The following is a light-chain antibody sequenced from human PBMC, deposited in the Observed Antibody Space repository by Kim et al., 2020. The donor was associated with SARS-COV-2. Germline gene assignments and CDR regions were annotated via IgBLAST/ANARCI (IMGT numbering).Light chain of an antibody. CDR3: YSRESDVNHVV. Sequence: SSELTQDPAVSVALGQTVRITCHGDSIRSYYATWYQQKPRPAPVLVIYDKNNRPSGVPARFSCSSSRNTTSLTLTVTQAGDEAVFYCYSRESDVNHVVFG. V-gene: IGLV3-19*01. CDR2: DKN. J-gene: IGLJ2*01. CDR1: SIRSYY.